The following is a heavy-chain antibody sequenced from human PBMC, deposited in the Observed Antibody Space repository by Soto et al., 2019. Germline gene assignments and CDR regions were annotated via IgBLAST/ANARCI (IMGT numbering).Heavy chain of an antibody. CDR3: ARERLYYFDY. J-gene: IGHJ4*02. CDR2: FLYSGST. V-gene: IGHV4-59*12. CDR1: GGSITSYY. Sequence: SETLSLTCTVSGGSITSYYWSWIRQPPGKGLEWVGYFLYSGSTYYNPSLKSRATISVDTSKNQFSLKLSSVTAADTAVYYCARERLYYFDYWGQGTLVTVSS.